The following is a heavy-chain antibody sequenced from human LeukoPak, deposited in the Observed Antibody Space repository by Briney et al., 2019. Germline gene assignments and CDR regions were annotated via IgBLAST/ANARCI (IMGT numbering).Heavy chain of an antibody. Sequence: GGSLRLSCAASGFTLDDYAMHWVRQAPGKGLEWVSGISWNSGSIGYADSVKGRFTISRDNAKNSLYLQMNSLRAEDTALYYCAKGGYSYGNGAFDIWGQGAMVAVSS. J-gene: IGHJ3*02. CDR2: ISWNSGSI. D-gene: IGHD5-18*01. CDR1: GFTLDDYA. CDR3: AKGGYSYGNGAFDI. V-gene: IGHV3-9*01.